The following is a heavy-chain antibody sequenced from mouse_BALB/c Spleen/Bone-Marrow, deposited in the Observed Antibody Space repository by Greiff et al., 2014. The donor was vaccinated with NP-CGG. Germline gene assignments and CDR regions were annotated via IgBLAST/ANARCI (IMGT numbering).Heavy chain of an antibody. V-gene: IGHV7-3*02. J-gene: IGHJ2*01. CDR3: ARDITTVVADY. CDR1: GFTFTDYY. Sequence: EVQLVESGGGSVQPGDSLRLSCATSGFTFTDYYMSWVRQPPGKALEWLGFIRDKANGYTTEYSASVKGRFTISRDNSQSILYLQMNTLRSEDSATYYCARDITTVVADYWGQGTTLTVSS. CDR2: IRDKANGYTT. D-gene: IGHD1-1*01.